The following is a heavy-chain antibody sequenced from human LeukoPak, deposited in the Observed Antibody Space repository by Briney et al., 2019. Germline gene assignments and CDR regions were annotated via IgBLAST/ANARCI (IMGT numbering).Heavy chain of an antibody. D-gene: IGHD1-26*01. CDR2: IYYGGST. V-gene: IGHV4-31*03. J-gene: IGHJ4*02. CDR1: GGSISSGGYY. Sequence: PSQTLSLTCTVSGGSISSGGYYWSWIRQHPGKGLEWIGYIYYGGSTYYNPSLKSRVTISVDTSKNQFSLKLSSVTAADTAVYYCAREFVSDGEPSEYYFDYWGQGTLVTVSS. CDR3: AREFVSDGEPSEYYFDY.